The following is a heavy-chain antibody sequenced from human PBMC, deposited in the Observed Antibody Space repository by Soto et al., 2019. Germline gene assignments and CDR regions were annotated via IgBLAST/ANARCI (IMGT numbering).Heavy chain of an antibody. D-gene: IGHD3-3*01. V-gene: IGHV4-61*01. CDR1: GGSVSSGNYY. Sequence: SETLSLTCTVSGGSVSSGNYYWSWIRQPPGKGLEWIGFIYYTGSSSYNPSLKSRVTISVDTSKNQFSLKLSSVTAADTAVYYCARDRGRFLRNWFDPWGQGTLVTVS. J-gene: IGHJ5*02. CDR3: ARDRGRFLRNWFDP. CDR2: IYYTGSS.